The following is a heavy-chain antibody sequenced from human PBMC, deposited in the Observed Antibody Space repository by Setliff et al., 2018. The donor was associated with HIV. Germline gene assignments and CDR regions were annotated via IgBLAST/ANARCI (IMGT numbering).Heavy chain of an antibody. J-gene: IGHJ4*02. D-gene: IGHD2-2*01. CDR2: IIPVFGGG. V-gene: IGHV1-69*06. CDR1: GYTFNDYA. Sequence: SVKVSCKASGYTFNDYAIAWVRQAPGQGLEWMGGIIPVFGGGNYGQKFQGRVTFSADKSTSTVYMEMSSLTSADTAMYYCARESACSSTSCPKVLDYWGQGTLVTVS. CDR3: ARESACSSTSCPKVLDY.